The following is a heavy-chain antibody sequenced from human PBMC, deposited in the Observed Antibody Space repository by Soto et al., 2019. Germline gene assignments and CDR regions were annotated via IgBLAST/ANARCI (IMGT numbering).Heavy chain of an antibody. V-gene: IGHV1-18*01. D-gene: IGHD5-12*01. CDR1: GYTFTSYG. CDR3: ARVLSLFPSLVGTPHRCYDQTLVH. CDR2: INAYNGNT. J-gene: IGHJ5*02. Sequence: ASVKVSCKASGYTFTSYGISWVRQAPGQGLEWMGWINAYNGNTNYAQKLQGRVTMTTDTSTSTAYMELRSLRSDDTAVYYCARVLSLFPSLVGTPHRCYDQTLVHCGQGILVTVSS.